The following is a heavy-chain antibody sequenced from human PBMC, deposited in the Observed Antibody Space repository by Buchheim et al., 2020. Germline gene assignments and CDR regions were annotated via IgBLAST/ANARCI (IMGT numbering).Heavy chain of an antibody. Sequence: QVQLQESGPGLVKPSQTLSLTCTVSGGSISSGDYYWSWIRQPPGKGLEWIGYIYYSGSTYYNPSLKSRITISVDTSKNQFSLKLSSVTAADTAVYYCARVTGEWLRLLYYYYGMDVWGQGTT. CDR1: GGSISSGDYY. CDR3: ARVTGEWLRLLYYYYGMDV. D-gene: IGHD5-12*01. V-gene: IGHV4-30-4*01. CDR2: IYYSGST. J-gene: IGHJ6*02.